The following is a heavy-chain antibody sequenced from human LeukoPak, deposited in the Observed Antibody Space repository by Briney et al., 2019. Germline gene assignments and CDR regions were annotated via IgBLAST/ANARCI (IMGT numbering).Heavy chain of an antibody. CDR3: TGTSRRYSSSWYYYYYMDV. Sequence: PGGSLRLSCAASGFTFSGSAMHWVRQASGKGLEWVGRIRSKANSYATAYAASVKGRFTISRDDSKNTAYLQMNSLKTEDTAVYYCTGTSRRYSSSWYYYYYMDVWGKGTTVTVSS. V-gene: IGHV3-73*01. CDR2: IRSKANSYAT. CDR1: GFTFSGSA. D-gene: IGHD6-13*01. J-gene: IGHJ6*03.